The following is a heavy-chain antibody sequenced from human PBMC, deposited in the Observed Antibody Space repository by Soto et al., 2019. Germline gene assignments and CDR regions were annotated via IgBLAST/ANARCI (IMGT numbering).Heavy chain of an antibody. CDR1: GFTVSSNY. CDR3: ARESYSSGSRYYYYGMDV. D-gene: IGHD6-19*01. Sequence: PGGSLRLSCAASGFTVSSNYTSWVRQAPGKGLEWVSVIYSCGSTYYADSVKGRFTISRDNSKNTLYLQMNSLRAEDTAVYYCARESYSSGSRYYYYGMDVWGQGTTVTVSS. J-gene: IGHJ6*02. CDR2: IYSCGST. V-gene: IGHV3-66*03.